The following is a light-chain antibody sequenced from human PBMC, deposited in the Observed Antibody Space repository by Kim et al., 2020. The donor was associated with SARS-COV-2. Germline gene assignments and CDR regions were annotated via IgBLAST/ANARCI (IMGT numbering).Light chain of an antibody. Sequence: LSPGQTASITCSGDKLGDKFACWYQQKTGQSPVLVIYQASKRPSGIPERFSGSNSGNTATLTISGTQAMDEADYYCQAWDSSTAVFGGGTQLTVL. V-gene: IGLV3-1*01. J-gene: IGLJ2*01. CDR2: QAS. CDR1: KLGDKF. CDR3: QAWDSSTAV.